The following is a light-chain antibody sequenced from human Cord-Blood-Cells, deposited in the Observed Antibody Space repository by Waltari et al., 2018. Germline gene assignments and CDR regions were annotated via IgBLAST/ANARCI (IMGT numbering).Light chain of an antibody. J-gene: IGLJ3*02. V-gene: IGLV1-47*01. CDR3: AAWDDSLSGRV. CDR1: SSNIGSNY. CDR2: RNN. Sequence: QSVLTQPPSASGTPGQRVTISCSGSSSNIGSNYVYWYQQPPGTAPKLLIYRNNQRPSGVTDRFSGSKSGTSASLAISGLRSEDEADYYCAAWDDSLSGRVFGGGTKLTVL.